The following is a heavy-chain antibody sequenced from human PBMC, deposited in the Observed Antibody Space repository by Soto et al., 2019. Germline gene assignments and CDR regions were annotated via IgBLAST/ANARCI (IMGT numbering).Heavy chain of an antibody. CDR2: ISGSGSST. Sequence: EVQLLESGGGLLQPGGSLRLSCVASGFIFSSYGMSWVRQAPGKGLEWVSGISGSGSSTYFADSVKGRFTISRDNSKNTLYLQMNSLRAEDTAVYYCAKGSKDGVVADLPDIYFDFWGLGTLVTVSS. V-gene: IGHV3-23*01. CDR1: GFIFSSYG. CDR3: AKGSKDGVVADLPDIYFDF. D-gene: IGHD2-15*01. J-gene: IGHJ4*02.